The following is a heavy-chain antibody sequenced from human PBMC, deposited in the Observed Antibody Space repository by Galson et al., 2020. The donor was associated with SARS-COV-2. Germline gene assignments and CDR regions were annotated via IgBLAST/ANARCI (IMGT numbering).Heavy chain of an antibody. V-gene: IGHV3-21*01. CDR3: ARMSSDFWNDYYSCDFEC. J-gene: IGHJ4*02. Sequence: GESLKISCAASGFTLSSNSMNWVRQTPGKGLEWVSSISSSGSYRDYADSVKGRFTISRDNAKNSLYLQMNSLGVEDTAVYYCARMSSDFWNDYYSCDFECWGQGTLFTVSS. CDR1: GFTLSSNS. CDR2: ISSSGSYR. D-gene: IGHD3-3*01.